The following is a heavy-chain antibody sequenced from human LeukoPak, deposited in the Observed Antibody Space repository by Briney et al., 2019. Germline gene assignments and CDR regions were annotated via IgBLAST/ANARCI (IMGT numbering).Heavy chain of an antibody. J-gene: IGHJ5*02. CDR3: ARDTSWFGELHNWFDP. V-gene: IGHV3-33*01. Sequence: GGSLRLSCAASGFTFSSYGMHWVRQAPGKGLECVAVIWYDGSNKYYADSVKGRFTISRDNSKNTLYLQMNSLRAEDTAVYYCARDTSWFGELHNWFDPWGQGTLVTVSS. D-gene: IGHD3-10*01. CDR1: GFTFSSYG. CDR2: IWYDGSNK.